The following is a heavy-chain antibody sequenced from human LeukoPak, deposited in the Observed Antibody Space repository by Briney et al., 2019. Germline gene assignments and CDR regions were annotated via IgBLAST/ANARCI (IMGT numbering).Heavy chain of an antibody. CDR3: AREPYYYDSSGYYYDY. V-gene: IGHV4-39*07. Sequence: PSETLSLTCTVSGGSISSSSYYWGWIRQPPGKGLEWIGSIYYSGSTYYNPSLKSRVTISVDTSKNQFSLKLSSVTAADTAVYYCAREPYYYDSSGYYYDYWGQGTLVTVSS. CDR1: GGSISSSSYY. CDR2: IYYSGST. J-gene: IGHJ4*02. D-gene: IGHD3-22*01.